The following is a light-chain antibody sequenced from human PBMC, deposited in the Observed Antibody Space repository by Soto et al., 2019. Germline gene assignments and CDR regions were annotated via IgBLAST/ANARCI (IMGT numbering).Light chain of an antibody. CDR3: GSYAASNIAL. J-gene: IGLJ3*02. V-gene: IGLV2-8*01. CDR1: SSDVGGYNY. CDR2: EVS. Sequence: QSALTQPPSASGSPGQSVTISCTGTSSDVGGYNYVSWYQQHPGKVPKLMIYEVSKRPSGVPDRFSGSKSGNTASLTVSGLQAEDEADYYCGSYAASNIALFGGGTKLTVL.